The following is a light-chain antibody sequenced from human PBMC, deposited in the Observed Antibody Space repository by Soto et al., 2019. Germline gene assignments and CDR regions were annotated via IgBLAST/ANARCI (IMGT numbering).Light chain of an antibody. Sequence: ALTQSPGTLSSSPGERATLSCRASQSVSSNYLAWYQQKPGQAPRLLIYGASSRATGIPDRFSGSGSGTDFTLTIDRLESKDFAVYFCQQYGDLPWTFGQGTKVEN. CDR1: QSVSSNY. J-gene: IGKJ1*01. CDR2: GAS. V-gene: IGKV3-20*01. CDR3: QQYGDLPWT.